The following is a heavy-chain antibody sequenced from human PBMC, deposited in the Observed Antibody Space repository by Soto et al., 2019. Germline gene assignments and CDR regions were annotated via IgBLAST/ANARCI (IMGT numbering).Heavy chain of an antibody. CDR1: GFTFNNHW. J-gene: IGHJ5*02. Sequence: GGSLRLSCATSGFTFNNHWMTWVRQAPGEGLEWVANINEDGSKKNYVDSVKGRFTVSRDNAKNSLYLQMNSLRVEDTALYYCSREGASWGQGTLVTVSS. V-gene: IGHV3-7*01. CDR2: INEDGSKK. CDR3: SREGAS.